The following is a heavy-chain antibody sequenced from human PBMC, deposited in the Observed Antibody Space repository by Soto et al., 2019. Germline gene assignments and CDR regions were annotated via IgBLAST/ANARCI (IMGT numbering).Heavy chain of an antibody. Sequence: EVQLVESGGGLVKPGGSLRLSCVASGFTFSNAWMNWVRQTPGKGLEWVGRVKSDTDGGTTDYAAPVKGRFTISKADSDHIVYLHMNCLEPQYTHLYYCTTATAALRYFDYSTPEYWYYSAIDVWGQGTMVTVS. V-gene: IGHV3-15*07. D-gene: IGHD3-9*01. CDR3: TTATAALRYFDYSTPEYWYYSAIDV. CDR1: GFTFSNAW. CDR2: VKSDTDGGTT. J-gene: IGHJ3*01.